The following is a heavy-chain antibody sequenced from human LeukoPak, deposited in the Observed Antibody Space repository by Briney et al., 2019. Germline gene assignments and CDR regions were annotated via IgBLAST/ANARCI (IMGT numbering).Heavy chain of an antibody. J-gene: IGHJ4*02. V-gene: IGHV3-48*02. D-gene: IGHD5-12*01. CDR3: ARVRTNGCGYEDL. Sequence: DSVKGRFTISRDNAKNILYLQMNSLRDDDKAVYYCARVRTNGCGYEDLWGQGTLVVVST.